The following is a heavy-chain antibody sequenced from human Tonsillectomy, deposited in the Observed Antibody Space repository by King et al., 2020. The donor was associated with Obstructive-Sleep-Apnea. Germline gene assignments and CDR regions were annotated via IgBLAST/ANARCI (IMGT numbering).Heavy chain of an antibody. Sequence: VQLVESGGGLVQPGRSLRLSCAASGFTFDDYAMHWVRQAPGKGLDWVSGISWISGSIGYADSVKGRFTISRDNAKNSLYLQMNSLRAEDPALYYCSKDFTQHQLRAGHRFDPWGQGTLVTVAS. CDR3: SKDFTQHQLRAGHRFDP. CDR1: GFTFDDYA. V-gene: IGHV3-9*01. D-gene: IGHD2-2*01. CDR2: ISWISGSI. J-gene: IGHJ5*02.